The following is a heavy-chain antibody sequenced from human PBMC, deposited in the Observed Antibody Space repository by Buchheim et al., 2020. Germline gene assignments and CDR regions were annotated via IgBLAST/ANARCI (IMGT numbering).Heavy chain of an antibody. CDR1: GYTFTSYD. Sequence: QVQLVQSGAEVKKPGASVKVSCKASGYTFTSYDINWVRQATGQGLEWMGWMNPNSGNTGYAQKFQGRVTMTRNTSISTAYMELSSLRSEDTAVYYCVRGGYCSGGSCPERYYYGMDVWGQGTT. CDR2: MNPNSGNT. D-gene: IGHD2-15*01. V-gene: IGHV1-8*01. J-gene: IGHJ6*02. CDR3: VRGGYCSGGSCPERYYYGMDV.